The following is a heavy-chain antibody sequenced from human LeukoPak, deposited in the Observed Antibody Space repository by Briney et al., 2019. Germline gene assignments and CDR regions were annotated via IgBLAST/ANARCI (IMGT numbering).Heavy chain of an antibody. V-gene: IGHV4-61*01. CDR2: IYYSGST. J-gene: IGHJ4*02. Sequence: KPSETLSLTCTVSGGSVSSGSYYWSWIRQPPGKGLEWIGYIYYSGSTNYNPSLKSRVTISVDTSKNQFSLKLNSVTAADTAVYYCARFGTSSSRFFDQWGQGTLVTVSS. CDR1: GGSVSSGSYY. CDR3: ARFGTSSSRFFDQ. D-gene: IGHD6-6*01.